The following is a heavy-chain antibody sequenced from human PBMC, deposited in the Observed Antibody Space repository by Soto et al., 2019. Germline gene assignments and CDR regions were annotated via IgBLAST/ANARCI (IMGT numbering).Heavy chain of an antibody. V-gene: IGHV4-31*03. CDR3: ARSAYDFWSGYCMDV. J-gene: IGHJ6*02. CDR2: IYYSGST. D-gene: IGHD3-3*01. Sequence: SETLSLTCTVSGGSISSGGYYWSWIRQHPGKGLEWIGYIYYSGSTYYNPSLKSRVTISVDTSKNQFSLKLSSVTAADTAVYYCARSAYDFWSGYCMDVWGQGTTVTVSS. CDR1: GGSISSGGYY.